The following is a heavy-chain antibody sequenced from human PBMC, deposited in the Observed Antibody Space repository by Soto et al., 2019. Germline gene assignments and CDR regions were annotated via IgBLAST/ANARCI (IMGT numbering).Heavy chain of an antibody. CDR1: GFTFSSYA. V-gene: IGHV3-23*01. Sequence: GESLKISCAASGFTFSSYAMSWVRQAPGKGLEWVSAISGSGGSTYYADSVKGRFTISRDNSKNTLYLQMNSLRAEDTAVYYCAKTMVRGVIIRPGWLDSWGQGTLVTVSS. CDR3: AKTMVRGVIIRPGWLDS. CDR2: ISGSGGST. J-gene: IGHJ5*01. D-gene: IGHD3-10*01.